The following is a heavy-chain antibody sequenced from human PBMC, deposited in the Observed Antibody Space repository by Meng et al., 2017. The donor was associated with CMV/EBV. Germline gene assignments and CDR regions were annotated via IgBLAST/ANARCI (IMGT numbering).Heavy chain of an antibody. V-gene: IGHV3-48*01. J-gene: IGHJ4*02. CDR1: GFTFSSYS. CDR2: ISSSSSTT. Sequence: GESLKISCAASGFTFSSYSMNWVRQAPGKGLEWVSYISSSSSTTYYADSVKGRFTISRDNSKNTLYLQMNSLRVEDTAVYYCAKEPSSWYRPSFDYWGQGTLVTVSS. CDR3: AKEPSSWYRPSFDY. D-gene: IGHD6-13*01.